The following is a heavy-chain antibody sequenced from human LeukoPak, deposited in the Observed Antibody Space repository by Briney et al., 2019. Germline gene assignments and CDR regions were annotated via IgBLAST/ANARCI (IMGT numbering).Heavy chain of an antibody. J-gene: IGHJ4*02. D-gene: IGHD3-9*01. CDR1: GGSFSGYY. V-gene: IGHV4-34*01. CDR2: INHSGST. Sequence: SETLSLTCAVYGGSFSGYYWSWIRQPPGKGPEWIGEINHSGSTNYNPSLKSRVTISVDTSKNQFSLKLSSVTAADTAVYYCARSYDILTGYYRGYFDYWGQGTLVTVSS. CDR3: ARSYDILTGYYRGYFDY.